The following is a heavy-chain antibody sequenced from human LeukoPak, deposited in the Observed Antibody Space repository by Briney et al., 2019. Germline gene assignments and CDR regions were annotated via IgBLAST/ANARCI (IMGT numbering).Heavy chain of an antibody. V-gene: IGHV3-23*01. CDR3: ARKPIINNAWYYFDY. J-gene: IGHJ4*02. D-gene: IGHD1/OR15-1a*01. CDR1: GFTFSSYA. Sequence: GGSLRLSCAASGFTFSSYAMSWVRQAPGKGLEWVSAISGSGGSTYYADSVKGRFTISRDNSKNTLYLQMNSLRAEDTAVYYCARKPIINNAWYYFDYWGQGTLVTVSS. CDR2: ISGSGGST.